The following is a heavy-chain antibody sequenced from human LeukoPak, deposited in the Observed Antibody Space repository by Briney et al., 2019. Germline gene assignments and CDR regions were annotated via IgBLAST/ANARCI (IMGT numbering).Heavy chain of an antibody. CDR3: ARVWFGYFDY. CDR1: GGSISSGDYY. V-gene: IGHV4-61*08. J-gene: IGHJ4*02. CDR2: IYYSGST. D-gene: IGHD3-10*01. Sequence: SETLSLTCTVSGGSISSGDYYWSWIRQPPGKGLEWIGYIYYSGSTNYNPSLKSRVTISVDTSKNQFSLKLSSVTAADTAVYYCARVWFGYFDYWGQGTLVTVSS.